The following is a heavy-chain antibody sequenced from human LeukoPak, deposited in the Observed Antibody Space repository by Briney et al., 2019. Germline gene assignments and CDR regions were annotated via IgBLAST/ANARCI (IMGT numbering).Heavy chain of an antibody. D-gene: IGHD3-22*01. CDR3: ARSAAKYYYDSSGYYFFDAFDI. V-gene: IGHV4-34*01. Sequence: SETLSLTCAVYGGSFSVYYWSWIRQPPGKGLEWIGEINHSGSTNYNPSLKSRVTISVDTSKNQFSLKLSSVTAADTAVYYCARSAAKYYYDSSGYYFFDAFDIWGQGTMVTVSS. CDR1: GGSFSVYY. CDR2: INHSGST. J-gene: IGHJ3*02.